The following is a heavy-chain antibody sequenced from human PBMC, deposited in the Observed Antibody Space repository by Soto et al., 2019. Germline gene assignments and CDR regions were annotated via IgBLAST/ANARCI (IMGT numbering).Heavy chain of an antibody. V-gene: IGHV4-38-2*01. CDR2: IYHSGST. Sequence: SETLSLTCAVSGYSISSGYYWGWIRQPPGKGLEWIGSIYHSGSTYYNPSLKSRLSISLHTSDNQFSLKFDSVTDADSAVYYCARVPSPFDYYYAMDVWGHGTTVTVSS. J-gene: IGHJ6*02. D-gene: IGHD3-16*01. CDR1: GYSISSGYY. CDR3: ARVPSPFDYYYAMDV.